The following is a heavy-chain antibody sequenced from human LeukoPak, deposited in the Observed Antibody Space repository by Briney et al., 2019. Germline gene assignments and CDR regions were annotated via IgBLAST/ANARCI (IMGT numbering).Heavy chain of an antibody. D-gene: IGHD3-10*01. CDR2: INHSGIT. J-gene: IGHJ4*02. Sequence: SETLSLTCAVYGGSFSGYYWSWIRQPPGKGLEWIGEINHSGITYYNPSLKSRVTMSVDTSKNQFSLKLSSVTAADTAVYYCARLGYYGSGSLVDYFDYWGQGTLVTVSS. CDR1: GGSFSGYY. V-gene: IGHV4-34*01. CDR3: ARLGYYGSGSLVDYFDY.